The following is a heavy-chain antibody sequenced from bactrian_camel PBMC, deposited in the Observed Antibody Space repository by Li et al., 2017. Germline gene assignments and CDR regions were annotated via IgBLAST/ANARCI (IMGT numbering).Heavy chain of an antibody. CDR2: IFTGSGSS. J-gene: IGHJ4*01. CDR3: GADFLQYCSTTRLGY. CDR1: GYTVSRLC. D-gene: IGHD3*01. Sequence: VQLVESGGGSVQAGGSLRLSCAASGYTVSRLCMGWFRQTPEKGREGLAAIFTGSGSSTYADSVKGRFTISRDKNTLYLQMNSLKVEDTAKYYCGADFLQYCSTTRLGYWGQGTQVTV. V-gene: IGHV3S1*01.